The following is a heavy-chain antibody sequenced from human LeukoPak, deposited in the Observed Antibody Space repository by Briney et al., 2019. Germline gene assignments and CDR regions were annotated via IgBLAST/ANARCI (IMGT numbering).Heavy chain of an antibody. CDR3: ARDTCTNTVCYNTLFDY. CDR1: GGTFSSYA. D-gene: IGHD2-8*01. Sequence: ASVKVSCKASGGTFSSYAISWVRQAPGQGLEWMGWISAYKGNTNTNYAQKLQGRVTMTTDTSTSTAYMELGILRSDDTAVYYCARDTCTNTVCYNTLFDYWGQGTLVTVSS. V-gene: IGHV1-18*01. J-gene: IGHJ4*02. CDR2: ISAYKGNTNT.